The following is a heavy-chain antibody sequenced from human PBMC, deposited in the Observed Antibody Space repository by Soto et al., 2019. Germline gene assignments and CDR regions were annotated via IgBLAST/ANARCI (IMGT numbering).Heavy chain of an antibody. Sequence: SVKVSCKASGGTFSSYAISWVRQAPGQGLEWMGGIIPIFGTANYAQKFQGRVTITADESTSTAYMELSSLRSEDTAVYYCARDDSSGYFRSYYYYGMDVWGQGTTVTVSS. CDR1: GGTFSSYA. CDR3: ARDDSSGYFRSYYYYGMDV. J-gene: IGHJ6*02. D-gene: IGHD3-22*01. CDR2: IIPIFGTA. V-gene: IGHV1-69*13.